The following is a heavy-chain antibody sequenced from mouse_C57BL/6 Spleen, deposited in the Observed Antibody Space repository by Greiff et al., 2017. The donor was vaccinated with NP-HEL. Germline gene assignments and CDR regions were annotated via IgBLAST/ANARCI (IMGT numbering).Heavy chain of an antibody. Sequence: QVHVKQSGAELVKPGASVKISCKASGYAFSSYWMNWVKQRPGKGLEWIGQIYPGDGDTNYNGKFKGKATLTADKSSSTAYMQLSSLTSEDSAVYFCARSRLRCFDYWGQGTTLTVSS. CDR1: GYAFSSYW. D-gene: IGHD1-1*01. J-gene: IGHJ2*01. CDR3: ARSRLRCFDY. CDR2: IYPGDGDT. V-gene: IGHV1-80*01.